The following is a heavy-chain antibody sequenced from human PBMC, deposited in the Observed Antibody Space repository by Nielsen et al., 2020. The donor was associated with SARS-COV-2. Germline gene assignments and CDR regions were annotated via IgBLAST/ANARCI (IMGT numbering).Heavy chain of an antibody. CDR2: INTNTGNP. CDR1: DNTFTT. J-gene: IGHJ3*02. Sequence: ASVKVSCKASDNTFTTITWVRQAPGQGLEYMGWINTNTGNPTYAQGFTGRFVFSSDTSVSTAYLEISSLKAEDTAVYYCAREGERSDAFDIWGQGTMVTVSS. V-gene: IGHV7-4-1*02. D-gene: IGHD3-10*01. CDR3: AREGERSDAFDI.